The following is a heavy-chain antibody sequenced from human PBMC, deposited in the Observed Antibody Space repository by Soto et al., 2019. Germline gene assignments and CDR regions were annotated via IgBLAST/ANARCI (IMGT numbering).Heavy chain of an antibody. V-gene: IGHV3-30*18. J-gene: IGHJ1*01. CDR2: ISYDGSNK. Sequence: QVQLVESGGGVVQPGRSLRLSCAASGFTFSSYGMHWVRQAPGKGLEWVAVISYDGSNKYYADSVKGRFTISRDNSKNTLYLQMNSLRAEDTAVYYCAKDLFSDRIQPVWAQHWGQGTLVTVSS. D-gene: IGHD5-18*01. CDR1: GFTFSSYG. CDR3: AKDLFSDRIQPVWAQH.